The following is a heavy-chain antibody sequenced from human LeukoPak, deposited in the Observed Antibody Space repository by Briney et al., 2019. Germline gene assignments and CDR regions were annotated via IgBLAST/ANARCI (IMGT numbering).Heavy chain of an antibody. Sequence: PSETLSPTCAVYGGSFSGYYWGWIRQPPGKGLEWIGEINHSGSTNYNPSLKSRVTISVDTSKNQFSLKLSSVTAADTAVYYCARGRVCSGGSCYRYYYYYYMDVWGKGTTVTVSS. CDR1: GGSFSGYY. CDR3: ARGRVCSGGSCYRYYYYYYMDV. CDR2: INHSGST. J-gene: IGHJ6*03. V-gene: IGHV4-34*01. D-gene: IGHD2-15*01.